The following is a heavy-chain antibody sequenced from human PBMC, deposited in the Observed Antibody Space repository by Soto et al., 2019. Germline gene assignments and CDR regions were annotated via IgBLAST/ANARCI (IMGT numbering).Heavy chain of an antibody. D-gene: IGHD6-13*01. Sequence: SSETLSLTCTVSGGSISSYYWSWIRQPAGKGLEWIGRIYTSGSTNYNPSLKSRVTMSVDTSKNQFSLKLSSVTAADTAVYYCARAASSSWDYYYGMDVWGQGTTVTVSS. CDR2: IYTSGST. CDR1: GGSISSYY. J-gene: IGHJ6*02. V-gene: IGHV4-4*07. CDR3: ARAASSSWDYYYGMDV.